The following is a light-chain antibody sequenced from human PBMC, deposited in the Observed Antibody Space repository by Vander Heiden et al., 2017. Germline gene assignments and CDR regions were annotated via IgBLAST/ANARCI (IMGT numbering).Light chain of an antibody. CDR1: QTVNSRF. CDR2: DAS. V-gene: IGKV3-20*01. J-gene: IGKJ3*01. Sequence: EIVLTQSPGTLSLSPGDTATLSCRASQTVNSRFLAWYQHKRGQAPRLLMFDASTRAAGVPERFSGSGSGTDFTLTISRLEPEDFAVYHCHQYGRSPFTFGPGTKVEFK. CDR3: HQYGRSPFT.